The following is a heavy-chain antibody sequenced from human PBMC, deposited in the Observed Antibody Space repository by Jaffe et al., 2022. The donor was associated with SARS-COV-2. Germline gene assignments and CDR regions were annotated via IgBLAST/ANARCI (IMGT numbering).Heavy chain of an antibody. CDR1: GYTFSNYA. J-gene: IGHJ4*02. Sequence: QVQLVQSGAEVKKPGASVKVSCKASGYTFSNYAMHWVRQAPGQGLEWMGWINAGNGNTKQSQKFQGRVTITWDTSATTAYMELSRLRSEDTAMYYCARDDGYSRSYLDYWGQGTLISVSS. CDR2: INAGNGNT. V-gene: IGHV1-3*01. CDR3: ARDDGYSRSYLDY. D-gene: IGHD5-12*01.